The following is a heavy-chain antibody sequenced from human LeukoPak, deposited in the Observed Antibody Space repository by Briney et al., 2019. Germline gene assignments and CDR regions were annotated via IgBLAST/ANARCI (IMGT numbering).Heavy chain of an antibody. J-gene: IGHJ6*03. D-gene: IGHD2-2*01. CDR1: RGTFSSYA. CDR3: ASLGCSSTSCQYYYYMDV. Sequence: SVKVSCKASRGTFSSYAISWVRQAPGQGLEWMGGIIPIFGTANYAQKFQGRVTITADESTSTAYMELSSLRSEDTAVYYCASLGCSSTSCQYYYYMDVWGKGTTVTVSS. V-gene: IGHV1-69*01. CDR2: IIPIFGTA.